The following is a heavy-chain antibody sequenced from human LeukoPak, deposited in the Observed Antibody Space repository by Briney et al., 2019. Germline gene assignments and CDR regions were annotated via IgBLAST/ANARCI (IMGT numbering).Heavy chain of an antibody. Sequence: ASVKVSCKASGYTFTSYYMHWVRQAPGQGLEWMGIINPSGGSTSYAQKFQGRVTMTRDTSTSTVYMELRSLRSEDTAVYYCARVPPGYYFDYWGQGTLVTVSS. CDR1: GYTFTSYY. CDR2: INPSGGST. J-gene: IGHJ4*02. CDR3: ARVPPGYYFDY. V-gene: IGHV1-46*01.